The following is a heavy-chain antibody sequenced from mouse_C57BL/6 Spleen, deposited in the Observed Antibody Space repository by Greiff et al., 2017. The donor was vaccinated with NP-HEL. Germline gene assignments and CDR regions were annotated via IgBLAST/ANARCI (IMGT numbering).Heavy chain of an antibody. D-gene: IGHD1-1*01. J-gene: IGHJ1*03. CDR1: GYTFTDYE. CDR3: TRWGGSSYGYFDV. V-gene: IGHV1-15*01. Sequence: QVQLQQSGAELVRPGASVTLSCKASGYTFTDYEMHWVKQTPVHGLAWIGAIDPETGGTAYNQKFKGKAILTADKSSSTAYMELRSLTSEDSAVYYCTRWGGSSYGYFDVWGTGTTVTVSS. CDR2: IDPETGGT.